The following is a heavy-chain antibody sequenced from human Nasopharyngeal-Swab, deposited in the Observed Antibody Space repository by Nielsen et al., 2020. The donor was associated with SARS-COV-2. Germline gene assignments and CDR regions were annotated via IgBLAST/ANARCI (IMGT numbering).Heavy chain of an antibody. J-gene: IGHJ3*02. CDR3: ARDRLTSCSGGSCYDSYAFDI. V-gene: IGHV4-30-4*01. D-gene: IGHD2-15*01. CDR2: IYYSGST. CDR1: GGSISSGDYY. Sequence: SETLSLTCTVSGGSISSGDYYWSWIRQPPGKGLEWIGYIYYSGSTYYNPSLKSRVTISVDTSKNQFSLKLSSVTAADTAVYYCARDRLTSCSGGSCYDSYAFDIWGQGTMVTVSS.